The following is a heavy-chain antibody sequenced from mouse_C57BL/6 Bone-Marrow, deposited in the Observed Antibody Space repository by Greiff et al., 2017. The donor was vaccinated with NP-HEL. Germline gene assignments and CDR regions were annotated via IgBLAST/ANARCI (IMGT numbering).Heavy chain of an antibody. CDR2: ISGGGGNT. J-gene: IGHJ3*01. Sequence: EVKLMESGGGLVKPGGSLKLSCAASGFTFSSYTMSWGRQTPEKRLEWVATISGGGGNTYYPDSVNGRFTISRDNAKNTLYLQMSSLRSEDTALYYCARLPSFAYWGQGTLVTVSA. V-gene: IGHV5-9*01. CDR1: GFTFSSYT. CDR3: ARLPSFAY.